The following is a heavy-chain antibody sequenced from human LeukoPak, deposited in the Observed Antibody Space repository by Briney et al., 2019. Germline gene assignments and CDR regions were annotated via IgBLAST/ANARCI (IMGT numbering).Heavy chain of an antibody. CDR1: GFTFSSYN. V-gene: IGHV3-74*01. D-gene: IGHD1-26*01. CDR3: ARGPRSGSPYGTPPDV. J-gene: IGHJ6*04. CDR2: INSDGSST. Sequence: PGGSLRLSCAASGFTFSSYNMNWVRQAPGKGLVWVSRINSDGSSTTYADSVKGRFSISRDNAKNTLYLQMNSLRAEDTAVYYCARGPRSGSPYGTPPDVWGKGATVTVSS.